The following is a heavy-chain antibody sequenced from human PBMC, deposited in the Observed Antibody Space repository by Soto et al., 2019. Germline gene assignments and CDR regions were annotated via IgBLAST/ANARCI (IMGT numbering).Heavy chain of an antibody. D-gene: IGHD3-16*01. CDR2: TANKRSRYTT. Sequence: EVELVESGGGLVQAGGTLRVSCGVSGFTSSDHYMDWVRQAPGKGLEWVGRTANKRSRYTTEYAASVKGRFIITGDDSKNSVYMQMNSLKIEDTAVYYCARAGFGHGLDVWGQGTTVTVSS. CDR1: GFTSSDHY. J-gene: IGHJ6*02. CDR3: ARAGFGHGLDV. V-gene: IGHV3-72*01.